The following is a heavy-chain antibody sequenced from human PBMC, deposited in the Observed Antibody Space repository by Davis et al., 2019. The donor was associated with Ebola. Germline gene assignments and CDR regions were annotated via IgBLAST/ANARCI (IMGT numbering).Heavy chain of an antibody. CDR2: IKQDGSEK. V-gene: IGHV3-7*01. J-gene: IGHJ6*02. D-gene: IGHD3-9*01. CDR1: GFTFSSYW. CDR3: AREYYDILTGYFKYYYYGMDV. Sequence: GESLKISCAASGFTFSSYWMSWVRQAPGKGLEWVANIKQDGSEKYYVDSVKGRFTISRDNAKNSLYLQMNSLRAEDTAVYYCAREYYDILTGYFKYYYYGMDVWGQGTTVTVSS.